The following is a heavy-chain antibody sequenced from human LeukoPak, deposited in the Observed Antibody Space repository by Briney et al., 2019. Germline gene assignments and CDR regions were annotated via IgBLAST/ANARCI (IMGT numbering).Heavy chain of an antibody. CDR1: GGSFSGYY. CDR2: INHSGST. J-gene: IGHJ4*02. Sequence: SETLSLTCAVYGGSFSGYYWSWIRQPPGKGLEWIGEINHSGSTYYNPSLKSRVTISVDRSKNQFSLKLSSVTAADTAVYYCARGRHGLDYWGQGTLVTVSS. CDR3: ARGRHGLDY. V-gene: IGHV4-34*01.